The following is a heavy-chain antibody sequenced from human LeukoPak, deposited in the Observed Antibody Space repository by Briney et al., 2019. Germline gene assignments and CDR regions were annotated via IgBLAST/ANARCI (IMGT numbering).Heavy chain of an antibody. V-gene: IGHV3-74*01. J-gene: IGHJ4*02. D-gene: IGHD3-22*01. CDR3: ARVSSYDSSGYYSPYFDY. CDR2: INSDGSST. CDR1: GLPFSSYC. Sequence: GVTLTPFCAPYGLPFSSYCLHWVRQAPGEGLVWVSHINSDGSSTSYANSVKGRFTISRDNAKNTLYLQMNSLRAEDTAVYYCARVSSYDSSGYYSPYFDYWGQGTLVTVSS.